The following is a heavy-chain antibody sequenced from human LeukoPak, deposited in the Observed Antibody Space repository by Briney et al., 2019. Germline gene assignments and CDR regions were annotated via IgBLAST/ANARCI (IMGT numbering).Heavy chain of an antibody. CDR2: ISGSGGST. CDR3: AKDHCSSTSCYFSGMDV. D-gene: IGHD2-2*01. V-gene: IGHV3-23*01. CDR1: GFTFSSYS. Sequence: GGSLRLSCAASGFTFSSYSMNWVRQAPGKGLEWVSAISGSGGSTYYADSVKGRFTISRDNSKNTLYLQMNSLRAEDTAVYYCAKDHCSSTSCYFSGMDVWGQGTTVTVSS. J-gene: IGHJ6*02.